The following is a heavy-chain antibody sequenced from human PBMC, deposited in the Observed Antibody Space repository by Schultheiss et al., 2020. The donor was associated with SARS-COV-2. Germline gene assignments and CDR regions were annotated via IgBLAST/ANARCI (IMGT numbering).Heavy chain of an antibody. D-gene: IGHD4-17*01. Sequence: GSLRLSCAASGFTVSSNYMNWVRQAPGKGLEWIGEINHSGSTNYNPSLKSRVTISVDTSKNQFSLKLSSVTAADTAVYYCARVQFVDYVADYWGQGTLVTVSS. V-gene: IGHV4-34*01. CDR2: INHSGST. CDR1: GFTVSSNY. J-gene: IGHJ4*02. CDR3: ARVQFVDYVADY.